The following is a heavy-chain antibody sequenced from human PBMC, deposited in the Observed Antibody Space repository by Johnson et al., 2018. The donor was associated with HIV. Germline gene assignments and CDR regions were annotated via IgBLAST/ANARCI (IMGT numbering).Heavy chain of an antibody. V-gene: IGHV3-30*19. D-gene: IGHD3-16*01. J-gene: IGHJ3*02. Sequence: VQLVESGGGVVQPGRSLRLSCAASGFTFSSYGMHWVRQAPGKGLEWVAVIWYDGSNKYYADSVKGRFTISRDNSKNTLYLQMNSLRAEDTVVFYCARGALGDWVDAFDIWGQGTMVTVSS. CDR1: GFTFSSYG. CDR2: IWYDGSNK. CDR3: ARGALGDWVDAFDI.